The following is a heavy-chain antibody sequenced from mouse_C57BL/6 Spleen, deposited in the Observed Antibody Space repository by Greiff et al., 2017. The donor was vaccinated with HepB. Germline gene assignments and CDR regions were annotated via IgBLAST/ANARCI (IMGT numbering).Heavy chain of an antibody. J-gene: IGHJ3*01. CDR3: ARLDSSGYVSWFAY. Sequence: VQLQQPGAELVKPGASVKLSCKASGYTFTSYWMHWVKQRPGRGLEWIGRIDPNSGGTKYNEKFKSKATLTVDKPSSTAYMQLSSLTSEVSAVYYCARLDSSGYVSWFAYWGQGTLVTVSA. D-gene: IGHD3-2*02. V-gene: IGHV1-72*01. CDR1: GYTFTSYW. CDR2: IDPNSGGT.